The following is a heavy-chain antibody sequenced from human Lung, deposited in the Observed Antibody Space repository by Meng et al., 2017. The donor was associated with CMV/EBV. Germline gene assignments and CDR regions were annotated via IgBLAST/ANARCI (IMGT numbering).Heavy chain of an antibody. CDR1: GGSLSSRNW. CDR3: ARVGAYCGGDCYHPR. V-gene: IGHV4-4*02. CDR2: IYHSGST. D-gene: IGHD2-21*02. J-gene: IGHJ4*02. Sequence: QVQRQESGPGLLKPSGTLSLTRAVSGGSLSSRNWWSWVRQPPGKGLEWIGEIYHSGSTNYNPSLKSRVTISVDESKNQFSLRLSSVTAADTAVYYCARVGAYCGGDCYHPRWGQGTLVTVSS.